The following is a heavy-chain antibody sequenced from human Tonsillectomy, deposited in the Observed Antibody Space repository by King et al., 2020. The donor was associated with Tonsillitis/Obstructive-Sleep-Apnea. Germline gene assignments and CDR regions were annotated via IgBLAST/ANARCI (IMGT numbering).Heavy chain of an antibody. CDR3: ARAAHSGSYREGWFDP. Sequence: EVQLVESGAEVKKPGESLKISCKGSGYSFTSYWIGWVRQMPGKGLEWMGIIYPGDSDTRYSPSFQGQVTISADKSISTAYLQWSSLKASDTAMYYCARAAHSGSYREGWFDPWGQGTLVTVSS. J-gene: IGHJ5*02. D-gene: IGHD1-26*01. V-gene: IGHV5-51*01. CDR2: IYPGDSDT. CDR1: GYSFTSYW.